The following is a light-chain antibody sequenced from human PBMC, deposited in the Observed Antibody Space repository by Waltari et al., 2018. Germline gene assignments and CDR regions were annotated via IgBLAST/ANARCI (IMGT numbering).Light chain of an antibody. CDR1: SGHSSNV. V-gene: IGLV4-69*01. J-gene: IGLJ3*02. CDR3: QTGGHGTWV. CDR2: VNSDGSH. Sequence: QLVLTQSPSASAPLGASVKLTCPLSSGHSSNVIAWLQQQPAKGPRYLMKVNSDGSHSKGDEIPDRFSGSSSGAERYLTISSLQSEDEADYYCQTGGHGTWVFGGGTKLTVL.